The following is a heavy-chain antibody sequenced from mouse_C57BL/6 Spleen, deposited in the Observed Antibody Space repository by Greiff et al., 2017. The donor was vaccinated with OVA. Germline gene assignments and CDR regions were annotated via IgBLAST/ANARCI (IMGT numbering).Heavy chain of an antibody. J-gene: IGHJ2*01. D-gene: IGHD6-1*01. CDR1: GFTFSSYA. CDR2: ISDGGSYT. Sequence: DVMLVESGGGLVKPGGSLKLSCAASGFTFSSYAMSWVRQTPEKRLEWVATISDGGSYTYYPDNVKGRFTISRDNAKNNLYLQMSHLKSEDTAMYYCARRGLDGLYYFDYWGQGTTLTVSS. V-gene: IGHV5-4*03. CDR3: ARRGLDGLYYFDY.